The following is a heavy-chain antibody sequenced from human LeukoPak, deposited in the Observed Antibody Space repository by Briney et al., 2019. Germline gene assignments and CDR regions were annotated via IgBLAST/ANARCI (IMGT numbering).Heavy chain of an antibody. Sequence: SVKVSCKASGGTFSSYGISWVRQAPGQGLEWMGGIIPIFHTAAYAQKFQGRVTITADESTSTAYMELSRLKSDDTAMYYCARVGQSDYWGQGTLVTVSS. V-gene: IGHV1-69*13. CDR3: ARVGQSDY. CDR2: IIPIFHTA. CDR1: GGTFSSYG. J-gene: IGHJ4*02. D-gene: IGHD5-24*01.